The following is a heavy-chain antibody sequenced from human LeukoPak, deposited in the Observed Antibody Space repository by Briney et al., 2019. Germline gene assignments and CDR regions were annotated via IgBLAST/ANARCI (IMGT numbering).Heavy chain of an antibody. CDR2: IYYSRST. D-gene: IGHD1-26*01. CDR1: GGSISSYY. V-gene: IGHV4-59*08. Sequence: SETLSLTCTVSGGSISSYYWSWIRPPPGKGLEWIGYIYYSRSTNYNPSLKSRVTISVDTSKNQFSLKLSSVTAADTAVYYCARISGSYYDYWGQGTLVTVSS. CDR3: ARISGSYYDY. J-gene: IGHJ4*02.